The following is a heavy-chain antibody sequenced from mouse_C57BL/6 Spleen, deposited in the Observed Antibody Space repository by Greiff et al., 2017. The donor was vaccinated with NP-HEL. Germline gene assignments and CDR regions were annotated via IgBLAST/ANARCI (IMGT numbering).Heavy chain of an antibody. Sequence: VQLKESGPELVKPGASVKIPCKASGYTFTDYNMDWVKQSHGKSLEWIGDINPNNGGTIYNQKFKGKATLTVDKSSSTAYMELRSLTSEDTAVYYCARGGYDYIYAMDYWGQGTSVTVSS. CDR2: INPNNGGT. CDR1: GYTFTDYN. J-gene: IGHJ4*01. V-gene: IGHV1-18*01. CDR3: ARGGYDYIYAMDY. D-gene: IGHD2-4*01.